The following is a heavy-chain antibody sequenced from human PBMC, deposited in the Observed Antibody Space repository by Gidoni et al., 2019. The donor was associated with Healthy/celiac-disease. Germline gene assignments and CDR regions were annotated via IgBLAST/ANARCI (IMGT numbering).Heavy chain of an antibody. Sequence: EVQLVQSGAEVTKPGESLKISCKGSGYRFTSYWIGWVRQMPGKGLEWMGIIYPGDSDTRYSPSFQGQVTISADKSISTAYLQWSSLKASDTAMYYCARADCSSTSCYPGLDYYYGMDVWGQGTTVTVSS. CDR1: GYRFTSYW. CDR3: ARADCSSTSCYPGLDYYYGMDV. J-gene: IGHJ6*02. V-gene: IGHV5-51*01. CDR2: IYPGDSDT. D-gene: IGHD2-2*01.